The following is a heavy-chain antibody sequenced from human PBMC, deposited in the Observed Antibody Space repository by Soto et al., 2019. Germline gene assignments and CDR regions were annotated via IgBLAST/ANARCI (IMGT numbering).Heavy chain of an antibody. CDR3: ARDLCSGGSCPLDY. Sequence: SETLSLTCTVSGGSVSSGSYYWSWIRQPPGKGLEWIGYIYYSGSTDYNPSLKSRVTISVDTSKNQFSLKLSSVTAADTAVYYCARDLCSGGSCPLDYWGQGTLVTVSS. D-gene: IGHD2-15*01. V-gene: IGHV4-61*01. CDR1: GGSVSSGSYY. CDR2: IYYSGST. J-gene: IGHJ4*02.